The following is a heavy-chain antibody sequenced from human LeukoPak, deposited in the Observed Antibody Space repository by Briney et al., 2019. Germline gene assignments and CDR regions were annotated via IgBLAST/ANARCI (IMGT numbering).Heavy chain of an antibody. CDR1: GFTFNDYY. Sequence: GGSLRLSCAASGFTFNDYYMSWIRQAPGKGLEWVSYISSSGSTIYYADSVKGRFTISRDNAKNSLYLQMNSLRAEDTAVYYCARDASIAAAGTQFDPWDQGTLVTVSS. D-gene: IGHD6-13*01. CDR2: ISSSGSTI. CDR3: ARDASIAAAGTQFDP. J-gene: IGHJ5*02. V-gene: IGHV3-11*01.